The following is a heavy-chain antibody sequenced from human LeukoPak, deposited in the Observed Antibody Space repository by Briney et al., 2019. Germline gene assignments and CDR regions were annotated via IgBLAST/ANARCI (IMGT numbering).Heavy chain of an antibody. CDR1: GFTFSGYW. CDR3: AKDQSYSSSWFGAFDI. V-gene: IGHV3-7*01. CDR2: IKDDGSEK. J-gene: IGHJ3*02. Sequence: GGSLRLSCAASGFTFSGYWMSWVRQAPGKGLEWVASIKDDGSEKYYMDSVKGRLTISRDNAKNSMSLQMNSLRAEDTAVYYCAKDQSYSSSWFGAFDIWGQGTMVTVSS. D-gene: IGHD6-13*01.